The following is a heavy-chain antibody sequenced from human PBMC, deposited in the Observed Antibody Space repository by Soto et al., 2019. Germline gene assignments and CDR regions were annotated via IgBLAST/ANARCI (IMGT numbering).Heavy chain of an antibody. D-gene: IGHD7-27*01. V-gene: IGHV1-18*01. J-gene: IGHJ4*02. CDR1: GYTFTMYG. Sequence: QVQLVQSGAEVKKPGASVKVSCKTSGYTFTMYGISWVRQAPGQGLEWLGWITADNGDTKYVQKVQDRVTVTMDTSTTTAYMELRSLTSDDTAVYYCARRTLGSAIGIGDYWGQGTLVTVSS. CDR3: ARRTLGSAIGIGDY. CDR2: ITADNGDT.